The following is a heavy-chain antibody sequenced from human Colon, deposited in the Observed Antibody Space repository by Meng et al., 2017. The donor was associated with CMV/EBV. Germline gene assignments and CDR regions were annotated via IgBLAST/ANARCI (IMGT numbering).Heavy chain of an antibody. V-gene: IGHV3-30*18. CDR1: GFTFNNYD. J-gene: IGHJ4*02. CDR2: ISYDGSRT. CDR3: AKDRVGGGATTFDS. Sequence: SGFTFNNYDMPWVRQAPGRGLEWVAVISYDGSRTYYADSVKGRFTISRDNSKFTLHLQMNSLKPEDTAFYYCAKDRVGGGATTFDSWGQGTLVTVSS. D-gene: IGHD1-14*01.